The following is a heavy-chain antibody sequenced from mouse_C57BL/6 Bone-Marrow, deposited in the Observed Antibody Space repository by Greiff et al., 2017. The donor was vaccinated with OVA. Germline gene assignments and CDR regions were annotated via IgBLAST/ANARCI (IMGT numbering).Heavy chain of an antibody. V-gene: IGHV1-50*01. D-gene: IGHD3-2*02. Sequence: QVQLQQPGAELVKPGASVKLSCKASGYTFTSYWMQWVKQRPGQGLEWIGEIDPSDSYTNYNQKFKGKATLTVDTSSSTAYIQLSSLTSEDSAVYYCAIDSSGYLFAYWGQGTLVTVSA. CDR2: IDPSDSYT. J-gene: IGHJ3*01. CDR3: AIDSSGYLFAY. CDR1: GYTFTSYW.